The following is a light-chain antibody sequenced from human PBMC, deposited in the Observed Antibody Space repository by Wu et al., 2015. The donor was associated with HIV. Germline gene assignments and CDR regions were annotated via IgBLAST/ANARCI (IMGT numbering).Light chain of an antibody. CDR2: GKS. CDR3: QQYDSWPPKVT. CDR1: QSVSSN. J-gene: IGKJ5*01. Sequence: EIVMTQSPATLSVSPGERATLSCRASQSVSSNLAWYQQKSGQAPRLLIYGKSTRATGIPARFSGSGSGTDFTLTIGSLQSEDFAVYYCQQYDSWPPKVTFGQGTRLEIK. V-gene: IGKV3-15*01.